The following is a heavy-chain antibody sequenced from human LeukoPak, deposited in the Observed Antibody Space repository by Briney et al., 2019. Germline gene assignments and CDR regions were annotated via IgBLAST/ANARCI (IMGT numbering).Heavy chain of an antibody. J-gene: IGHJ5*02. V-gene: IGHV4-34*01. CDR2: INHSGST. Sequence: SETLSLTCAVYGGSFSGYYWSWIRQPPGKGLEWIGEINHSGSTNYNPSLKSRVTISVDTSKNQFSLKLSSVTAADTAVYYCAGVVVMDWFDPWGQGTLVTVSS. CDR1: GGSFSGYY. CDR3: AGVVVMDWFDP. D-gene: IGHD3-22*01.